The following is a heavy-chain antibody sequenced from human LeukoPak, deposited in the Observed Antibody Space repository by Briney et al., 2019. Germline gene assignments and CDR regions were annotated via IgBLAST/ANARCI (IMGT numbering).Heavy chain of an antibody. CDR1: GGSISSGSYY. V-gene: IGHV4-61*02. CDR3: ARGDSYGDPGGFFDY. CDR2: IYTSGST. J-gene: IGHJ4*02. Sequence: SQTLSLTCTVSGGSISSGSYYWSWIRQPAGKGLEWIGRIYTSGSTNYNPSLKSRVTISVDTSKNQFSLKLSSVTAADTAVYYCARGDSYGDPGGFFDYWGQGTLVTVSS. D-gene: IGHD4-17*01.